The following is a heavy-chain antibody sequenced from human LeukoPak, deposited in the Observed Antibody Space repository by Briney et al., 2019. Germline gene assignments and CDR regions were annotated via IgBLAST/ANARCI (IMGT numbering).Heavy chain of an antibody. J-gene: IGHJ6*03. CDR3: ARFAAGGSYYYYMDV. Sequence: QPGGSLRLSCAASGFTFSSYSMNWVRQAPGKGLEWVSNIGTSSTTIYYADSVKGRFTISRDNAKNSLYLQMNSLRADDTAVYYCARFAAGGSYYYYMDVWGKGTTVTVSS. CDR2: IGTSSTTI. D-gene: IGHD6-25*01. CDR1: GFTFSSYS. V-gene: IGHV3-48*01.